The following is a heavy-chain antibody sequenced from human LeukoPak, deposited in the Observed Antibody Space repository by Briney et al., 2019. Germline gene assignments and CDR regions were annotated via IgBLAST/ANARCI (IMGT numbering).Heavy chain of an antibody. CDR1: GFTFSSYA. V-gene: IGHV3-30*04. Sequence: GGSLRLSCAASGFTFSSYAMHWVRQAPGKGLEWVAVISYDGSNKYYADSVKGRFTISRDNSKNTLYLQMNSLRAEDTAVYYCARDARYSSGWYWGLTDYWGQGTLVTVSS. J-gene: IGHJ4*02. CDR2: ISYDGSNK. D-gene: IGHD6-19*01. CDR3: ARDARYSSGWYWGLTDY.